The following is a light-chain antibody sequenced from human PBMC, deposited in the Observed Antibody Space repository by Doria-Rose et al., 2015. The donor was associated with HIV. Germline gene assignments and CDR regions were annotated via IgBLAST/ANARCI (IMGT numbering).Light chain of an antibody. CDR2: WAS. CDR3: QQYYDTPS. J-gene: IGKJ3*01. CDR1: QSLLYTSKNY. V-gene: IGKV4-1*01. Sequence: DIRLTQSPESLGMSLGERATLNCKSNQSLLYTSKNYLAWYQQKPGQPPKLLIYWASTRRSGVPARFSGSGSGTDFTLTISSLEAEDVAVYYCQQYYDTPSSGPGTTVDIK.